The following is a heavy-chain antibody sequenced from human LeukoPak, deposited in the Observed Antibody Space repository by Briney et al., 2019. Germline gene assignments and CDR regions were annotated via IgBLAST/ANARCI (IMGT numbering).Heavy chain of an antibody. J-gene: IGHJ4*02. Sequence: GGSLRLSCAASGFTFSSYGMHWVRQAPGKGLEWVAFIRYDGSNKYYADSVKGRFTISRDNSKNTLYLQMNSLSPEDTAAFYCAKGLWELRLGGLSTPFDYWGRGTLVTVSS. V-gene: IGHV3-30*02. CDR2: IRYDGSNK. CDR3: AKGLWELRLGGLSTPFDY. D-gene: IGHD3-16*02. CDR1: GFTFSSYG.